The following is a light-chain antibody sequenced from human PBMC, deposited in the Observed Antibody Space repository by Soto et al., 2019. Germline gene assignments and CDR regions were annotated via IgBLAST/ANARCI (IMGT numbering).Light chain of an antibody. V-gene: IGLV2-14*03. J-gene: IGLJ3*02. CDR2: DVD. Sequence: QSVLTQPTSVSGSPGQSITISCTGVSSDIGGYNHVSWYQQHPGKVPRLIIYDVDNRPLGVPNRFSGSQSGNTASLSISGLQAEDEADYYCCAYTARTTLSWVFGGGTKVTVL. CDR3: CAYTARTTLSWV. CDR1: SSDIGGYNH.